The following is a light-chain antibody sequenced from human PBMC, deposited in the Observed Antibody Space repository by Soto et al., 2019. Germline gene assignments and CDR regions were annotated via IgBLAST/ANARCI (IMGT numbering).Light chain of an antibody. Sequence: DIQMTQSPSTLSGSVGYRVTITGLASQTISSWLAWYQQKPGKAPKLLIYKASTLKSGVPSRFSGSGSGTEFTLTISSLQPDDFATYYCQHYNSYSEAFGQGTKGDIK. CDR2: KAS. J-gene: IGKJ1*01. V-gene: IGKV1-5*03. CDR3: QHYNSYSEA. CDR1: QTISSW.